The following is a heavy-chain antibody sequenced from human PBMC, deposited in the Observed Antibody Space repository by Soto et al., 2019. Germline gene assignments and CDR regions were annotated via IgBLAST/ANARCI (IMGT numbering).Heavy chain of an antibody. V-gene: IGHV1-8*01. CDR1: GYTFTSYD. Sequence: QVQLVQSGAEVKKPGASVKVSCKASGYTFTSYDINWVRQATGQGREWMGWMNPNSGNTGYAQKYQGRVTMTRNTSISTAYMELSSLRSEDTAVYYCARGRGNPRDSYYYMDVWGKGTTVTVSS. CDR3: ARGRGNPRDSYYYMDV. J-gene: IGHJ6*03. CDR2: MNPNSGNT.